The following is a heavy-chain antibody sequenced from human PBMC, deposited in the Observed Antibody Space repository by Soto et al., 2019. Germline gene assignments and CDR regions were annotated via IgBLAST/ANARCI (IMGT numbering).Heavy chain of an antibody. CDR3: ARLAARAKYGYYVDY. CDR2: ISGSGGST. CDR1: GFTFSSFA. D-gene: IGHD6-13*01. J-gene: IGHJ4*02. Sequence: GGSLRLSCAASGFTFSSFAMSWVRQAPGKGLDWVSAISGSGGSTYSADSVKGRFTISRDNSKNTLYLQMSSLRAEDTAVYYCARLAARAKYGYYVDYWGRGTLVTVSS. V-gene: IGHV3-23*01.